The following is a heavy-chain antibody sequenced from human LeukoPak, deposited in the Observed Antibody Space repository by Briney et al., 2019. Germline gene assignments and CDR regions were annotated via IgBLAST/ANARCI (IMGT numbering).Heavy chain of an antibody. Sequence: GGSLRLSCAASGFTFSSYGMHWVRQAPGKGLEWVAVISYDGSNKYYADPVKGRFTISRDNSKNTLYLQMNSLRAEDTAVYYCAKAHQDSSGFDAFDIWGQGTMVTVSS. CDR3: AKAHQDSSGFDAFDI. V-gene: IGHV3-30*18. CDR2: ISYDGSNK. D-gene: IGHD3-22*01. CDR1: GFTFSSYG. J-gene: IGHJ3*02.